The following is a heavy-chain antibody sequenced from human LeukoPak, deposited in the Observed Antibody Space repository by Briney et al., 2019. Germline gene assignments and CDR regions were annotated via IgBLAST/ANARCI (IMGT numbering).Heavy chain of an antibody. Sequence: ASVKVSCKASGYTFTRFGFSWVRQAPGQGLEWMGWISTSTANTNYAQNLQGRVTMTTDTSSNTAYMELRSLTSDDTAVYYCTRDHVAVAGTTDYWGQGTLVTVSS. V-gene: IGHV1-18*01. CDR2: ISTSTANT. CDR1: GYTFTRFG. D-gene: IGHD6-19*01. J-gene: IGHJ4*02. CDR3: TRDHVAVAGTTDY.